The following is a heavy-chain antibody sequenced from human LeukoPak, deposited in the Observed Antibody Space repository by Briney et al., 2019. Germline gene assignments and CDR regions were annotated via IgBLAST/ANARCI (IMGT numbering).Heavy chain of an antibody. Sequence: QPGGSLRLSCVVSGFTFSSYGMHWVRQAPGKGLEWVSYISSSVSSIYYADSVKGRFTISRGNAKNSLYLQMNSLRAEDTAIYYCARAYYYGSGSYKFPFDYWGQGTLVTVSS. V-gene: IGHV3-48*03. CDR1: GFTFSSYG. D-gene: IGHD3-10*01. CDR2: ISSSVSSI. J-gene: IGHJ4*02. CDR3: ARAYYYGSGSYKFPFDY.